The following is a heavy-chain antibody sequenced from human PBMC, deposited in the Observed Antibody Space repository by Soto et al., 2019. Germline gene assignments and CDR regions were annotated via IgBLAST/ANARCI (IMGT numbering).Heavy chain of an antibody. V-gene: IGHV1-46*01. D-gene: IGHD2-21*02. CDR1: GYTFTSYY. Sequence: ASVKVSCKASGYTFTSYYMHWVRQAPGQGLEWMGIINPSGGSTSYAQKFQGRVTMTRDTSTSTVYMELSSLRSEDTAVYYCARDYHGGNSVWYFDPWGRGTLVTVSS. CDR3: ARDYHGGNSVWYFDP. CDR2: INPSGGST. J-gene: IGHJ2*01.